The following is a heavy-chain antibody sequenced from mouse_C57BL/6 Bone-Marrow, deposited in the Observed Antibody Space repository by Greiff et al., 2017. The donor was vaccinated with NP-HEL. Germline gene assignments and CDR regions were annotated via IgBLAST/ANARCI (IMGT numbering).Heavy chain of an antibody. CDR3: ARWDYDYDFDY. V-gene: IGHV1-54*01. Sequence: QVQLQQSGAELVRPGTSVKVSCKASGYAFTNYLIEWVKQRPGQGLEWIGVINPGSGGTNYNEKFKGKATLTADKSSSTAYMQLSSLTSEDSAVYFCARWDYDYDFDYWGQGTTLTVSS. J-gene: IGHJ2*01. CDR2: INPGSGGT. D-gene: IGHD2-4*01. CDR1: GYAFTNYL.